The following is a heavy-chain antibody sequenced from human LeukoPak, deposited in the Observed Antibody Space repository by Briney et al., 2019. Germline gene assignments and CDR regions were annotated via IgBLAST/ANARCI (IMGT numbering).Heavy chain of an antibody. CDR3: ARAYYDFWSGYNYYFDY. V-gene: IGHV4-4*07. D-gene: IGHD3-3*01. J-gene: IGHJ4*02. Sequence: PSETLSLTCTVSGGSISSYYWSWIRQPAGKGLEWIGRIYTSGSTNYNPSLKSRVTISVDTSKNQFSLKLSSVTAADTAVYYCARAYYDFWSGYNYYFDYWGQGTLVTVSS. CDR2: IYTSGST. CDR1: GGSISSYY.